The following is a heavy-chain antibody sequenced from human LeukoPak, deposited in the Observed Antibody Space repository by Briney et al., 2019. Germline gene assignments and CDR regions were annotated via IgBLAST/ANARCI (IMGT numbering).Heavy chain of an antibody. D-gene: IGHD3-22*01. CDR1: GSSISSGDYY. V-gene: IGHV4-30-4*01. J-gene: IGHJ5*02. Sequence: SETLSLTCTVSGSSISSGDYYWSWIRQPPGKGLEWIAYMYYSGSTYYNPSLKSRVTMSADTSKNQLSLKLSSVAAADTAVYYCARPYYYDSRIDPWGQGILVTVSS. CDR3: ARPYYYDSRIDP. CDR2: MYYSGST.